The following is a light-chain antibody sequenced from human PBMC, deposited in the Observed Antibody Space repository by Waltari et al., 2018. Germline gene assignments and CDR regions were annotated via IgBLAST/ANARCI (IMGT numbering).Light chain of an antibody. J-gene: IGKJ1*01. CDR1: QSISKD. V-gene: IGKV3-20*01. CDR2: AAS. Sequence: VLTQSPGTLSLSPGETATLSCRASQSISKDLVWYQQRPGHAPRLLIYAASTRATGVPDRFSGSGYGTDFTLTISRLEPEDFAVYYCQNHERLPATFGQGTKVEIK. CDR3: QNHERLPAT.